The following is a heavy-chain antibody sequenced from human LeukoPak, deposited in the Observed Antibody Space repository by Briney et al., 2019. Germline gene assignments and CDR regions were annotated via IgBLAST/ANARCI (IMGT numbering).Heavy chain of an antibody. V-gene: IGHV3-21*01. Sequence: TGGSLRLSCAASGFTFSSYSMNWVRQAPGKGLEWVSSISSGSSYIYYADSVKGRLTISGDNAKNSLYLQMNSLRAEDTAVYYCARASNCYDSSGLYYYFDYWGQGTLVTVSS. CDR2: ISSGSSYI. CDR1: GFTFSSYS. D-gene: IGHD3-22*01. J-gene: IGHJ4*02. CDR3: ARASNCYDSSGLYYYFDY.